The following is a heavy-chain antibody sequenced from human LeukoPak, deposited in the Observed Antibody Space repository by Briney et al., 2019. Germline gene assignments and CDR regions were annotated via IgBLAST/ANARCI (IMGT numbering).Heavy chain of an antibody. D-gene: IGHD3-22*01. CDR1: GGSFSGYY. V-gene: IGHV4-34*01. Sequence: PSETLSLTCAVYGGSFSGYYWSWIRQPPGKGLEWIGEINHSGSTNYNPSLKSRVTISVDTSKNQFSLKLSSVTAADTAVYYCARDWGSSGYPFDYWGQGTLVTVSS. CDR3: ARDWGSSGYPFDY. CDR2: INHSGST. J-gene: IGHJ4*02.